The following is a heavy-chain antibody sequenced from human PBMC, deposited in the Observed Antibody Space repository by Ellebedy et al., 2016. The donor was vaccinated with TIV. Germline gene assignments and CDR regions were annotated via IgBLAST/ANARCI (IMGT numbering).Heavy chain of an antibody. D-gene: IGHD2-15*01. CDR3: ARDNCSGGSCYKTDY. CDR2: INHSGST. Sequence: SETLSLTCAVYGGSFSGYYWSWIRQPPGKGLEWIGEINHSGSTNYNPSLKSRVTISVDTSKNQFSLKLSSVTAADTAVYYCARDNCSGGSCYKTDYWGQGTLVTVSS. J-gene: IGHJ4*02. CDR1: GGSFSGYY. V-gene: IGHV4-34*01.